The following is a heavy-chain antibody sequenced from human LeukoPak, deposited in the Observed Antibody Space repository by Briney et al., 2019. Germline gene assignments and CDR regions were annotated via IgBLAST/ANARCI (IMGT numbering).Heavy chain of an antibody. D-gene: IGHD6-13*01. CDR1: GGTFSSYA. Sequence: GASVKVSCKASGGTFSSYAISWVRQAPGQGLEWMGGIIPMFGTANYAQKFQGRVTITADESTSTAYMELSSLRSEDTAVYYCARGNIAAAGRYYFDYWGQGTLVTVSS. CDR2: IIPMFGTA. J-gene: IGHJ4*02. CDR3: ARGNIAAAGRYYFDY. V-gene: IGHV1-69*13.